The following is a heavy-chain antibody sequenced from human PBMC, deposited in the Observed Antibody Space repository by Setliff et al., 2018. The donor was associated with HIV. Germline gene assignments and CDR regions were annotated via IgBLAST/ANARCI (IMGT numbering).Heavy chain of an antibody. CDR3: AKQRIAVAGSDY. CDR2: IGSSDGST. D-gene: IGHD6-19*01. CDR1: GFTFSNYA. Sequence: PGGSLRLSCAASGFTFSNYAMSWVRQAPGKGLDWVSTIGSSDGSTYYADSVKGRLTISRDNSKNTLYLQMSSLRAEDTAVYYCAKQRIAVAGSDYWGQGTPVTVSS. V-gene: IGHV3-23*01. J-gene: IGHJ4*02.